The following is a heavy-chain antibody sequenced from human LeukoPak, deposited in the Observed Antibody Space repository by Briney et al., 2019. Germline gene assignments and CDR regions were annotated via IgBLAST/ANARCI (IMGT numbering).Heavy chain of an antibody. CDR3: ARGPAYYDSSGPIDY. J-gene: IGHJ4*02. V-gene: IGHV3-48*04. CDR2: ISSSSSTI. D-gene: IGHD3-22*01. CDR1: GFTFSSYS. Sequence: PGGSLRLSCAASGFTFSSYSMNWVRQAPGKGLEWVSYISSSSSTIYYADSVKGRFTISRDNAKNSLYLQMNSLRAEDTAVYYCARGPAYYDSSGPIDYWGQGTLVTVSS.